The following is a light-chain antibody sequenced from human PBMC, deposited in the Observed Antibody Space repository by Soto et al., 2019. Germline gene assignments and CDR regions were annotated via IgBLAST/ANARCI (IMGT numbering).Light chain of an antibody. J-gene: IGKJ1*01. Sequence: DIQMTQSPSTLSTSVEDRVTITCRASQSISCWLAWSQQKAGKAPNVQIYEASSLDGGVPSRFSGSGSGTEFTLTIRSLQPDDFATYFCQQYNNYSPWTFGQGTKVEIK. V-gene: IGKV1-5*03. CDR3: QQYNNYSPWT. CDR1: QSISCW. CDR2: EAS.